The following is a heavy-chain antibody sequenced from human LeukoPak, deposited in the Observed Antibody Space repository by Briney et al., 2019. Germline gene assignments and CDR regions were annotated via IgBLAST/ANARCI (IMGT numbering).Heavy chain of an antibody. J-gene: IGHJ4*02. D-gene: IGHD3-22*01. V-gene: IGHV3-66*01. Sequence: GGSLRLSCAAASGFTFSPYSMTWVRQAPGRGLEWVSIIYRVGSAYYADSVKGRFTISRDISKNTLYLQMNSLRAEDTAVYYYAREVSDSSGYLNWGQGTLVTVSS. CDR3: AREVSDSSGYLN. CDR2: IYRVGSA. CDR1: GFTFSPYS.